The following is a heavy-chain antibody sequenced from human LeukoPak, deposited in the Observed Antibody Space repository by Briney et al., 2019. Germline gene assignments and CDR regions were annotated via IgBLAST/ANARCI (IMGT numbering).Heavy chain of an antibody. V-gene: IGHV3-30-3*01. D-gene: IGHD3-16*01. CDR1: GFNVSSTY. J-gene: IGHJ3*02. CDR3: ARERFRGGEGAFDI. Sequence: GGSLRLSCVASGFNVSSTYMNWVRQAPGKGLEWVAVISYDGSNKYYADSVKGRFTISRDNSKNTLYLQMNSLRAEDTAVYYCARERFRGGEGAFDIWGQGTMVTVSS. CDR2: ISYDGSNK.